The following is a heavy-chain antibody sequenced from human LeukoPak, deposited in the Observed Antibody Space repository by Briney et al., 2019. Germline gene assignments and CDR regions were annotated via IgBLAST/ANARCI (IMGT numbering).Heavy chain of an antibody. Sequence: PSETLSLTCSVSGDSISNYYWGWIRQPPGKGLEWIGYIYYSGITNYNPSLKSRVTISVDTSKNQFSLNLSSVTAADTAVYYCAVMHRYYDGSGYWVQWGQGTLVTVSS. CDR3: AVMHRYYDGSGYWVQ. J-gene: IGHJ4*02. CDR2: IYYSGIT. CDR1: GDSISNYY. D-gene: IGHD3-22*01. V-gene: IGHV4-59*01.